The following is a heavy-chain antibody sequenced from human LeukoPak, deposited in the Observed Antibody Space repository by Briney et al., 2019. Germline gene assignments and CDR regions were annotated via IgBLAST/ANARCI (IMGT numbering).Heavy chain of an antibody. CDR2: IYYSGST. J-gene: IGHJ5*02. CDR1: GGSISSGGYY. V-gene: IGHV4-31*03. CDR3: ARARRITIFGVVIGSWFDP. D-gene: IGHD3-3*01. Sequence: PSETLSLTCTVSGGSISSGGYYWSWIRQHPGKGLERIGYIYYSGSTYYNPSLKSRVTISVDTSKNQFSLKLSSVTAADTAVYYCARARRITIFGVVIGSWFDPWGQGTLVTVSS.